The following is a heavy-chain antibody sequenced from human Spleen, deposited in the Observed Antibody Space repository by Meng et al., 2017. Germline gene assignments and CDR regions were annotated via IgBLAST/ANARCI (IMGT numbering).Heavy chain of an antibody. J-gene: IGHJ4*02. CDR2: SSVYNGNT. CDR3: ARVGVLGGYADY. CDR1: GYTFSRYG. D-gene: IGHD3-10*01. V-gene: IGHV1-18*01. Sequence: VQLVQSGGEGEKPGASVNVSCKASGYTFSRYGISWVRQAPGQGLEWMGWSSVYNGNTNYAQKLQGRVTMTTDTSTSTAYMELRSLRSDDTAVYYCARVGVLGGYADYWGQGTLVTVSS.